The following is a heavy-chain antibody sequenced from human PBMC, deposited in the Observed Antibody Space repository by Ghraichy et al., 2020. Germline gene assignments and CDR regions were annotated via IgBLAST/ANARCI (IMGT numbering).Heavy chain of an antibody. CDR1: GFSFSSYS. CDR2: ITSSSRFI. Sequence: LSLTCVGSGFSFSSYSMNWVRQAPGKGLEWVSYITSSSRFISYADSVKGRFTVSRDNGQNSLYLQMKSLRDEDTAVYYCARGSTVVRYYYYDGMDVWGQGTTVTVSS. CDR3: ARGSTVVRYYYYDGMDV. V-gene: IGHV3-48*02. D-gene: IGHD4-23*01. J-gene: IGHJ6*02.